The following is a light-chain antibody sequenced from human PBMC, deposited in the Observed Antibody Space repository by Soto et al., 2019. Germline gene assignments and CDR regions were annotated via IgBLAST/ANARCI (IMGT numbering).Light chain of an antibody. CDR2: AAS. CDR3: QQSYSTPPWT. CDR1: QSISSY. V-gene: IGKV1-39*01. J-gene: IGKJ1*01. Sequence: IQMTQSPSSLCASVGDRGTITCRASQSISSYLNWYQQNPGKAHKLLIYAASSLQSGVPSRFSGSGSGTDFTLTISSLQPEDFATYYCQQSYSTPPWTFGQGTKVEIK.